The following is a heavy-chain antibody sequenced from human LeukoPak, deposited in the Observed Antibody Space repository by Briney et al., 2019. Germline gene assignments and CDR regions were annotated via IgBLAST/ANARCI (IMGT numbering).Heavy chain of an antibody. CDR3: ARDNSYGSGSFYYMDV. Sequence: GGSLRLSCAASGFTFSSYAMHWVRQAPGKGLEWVAVISYDGSNKYYADSVKGRFTISRDNSKNTQYLQMNSLRAEDTAVYYCARDNSYGSGSFYYMDVWGKGTTVTVSS. D-gene: IGHD3-10*01. CDR1: GFTFSSYA. CDR2: ISYDGSNK. V-gene: IGHV3-30*01. J-gene: IGHJ6*03.